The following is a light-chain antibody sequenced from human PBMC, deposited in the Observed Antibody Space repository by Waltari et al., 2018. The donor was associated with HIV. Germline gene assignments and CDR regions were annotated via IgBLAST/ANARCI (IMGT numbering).Light chain of an antibody. CDR2: GAS. CDR1: QSVSSN. J-gene: IGKJ3*01. V-gene: IGKV3-15*01. Sequence: EIVMTQSPATLSVSPGERATLSCRASQSVSSNLAWYQQQPGQAPRLLIYGASTRATGIPARVSGSGSGTEFTLTISSLQSEDFAVYYCQHYNNWLLTFGPGTKVDIK. CDR3: QHYNNWLLT.